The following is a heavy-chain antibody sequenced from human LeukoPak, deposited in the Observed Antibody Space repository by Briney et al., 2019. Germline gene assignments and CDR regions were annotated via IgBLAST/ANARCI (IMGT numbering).Heavy chain of an antibody. Sequence: GASVKVSCKASGYTFSSYTISWVRQAPGQGLEWMGRIIPILGIANYAQKFQGRVTITADKSTSTAYMELSSLRSEDTAVYYCARDGPQDYYGSGSYYCPLFRYYYYGMDVWGQGTRVSVFS. J-gene: IGHJ6*02. CDR3: ARDGPQDYYGSGSYYCPLFRYYYYGMDV. CDR1: GYTFSSYT. D-gene: IGHD3-10*01. V-gene: IGHV1-69*04. CDR2: IIPILGIA.